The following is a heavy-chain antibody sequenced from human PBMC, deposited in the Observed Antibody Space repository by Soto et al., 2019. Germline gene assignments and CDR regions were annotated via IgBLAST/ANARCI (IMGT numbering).Heavy chain of an antibody. CDR2: INPNGGGT. CDR3: ARDFSPAMVTGWEDYYYGMDV. V-gene: IGHV1-2*04. Sequence: ASVKVSCKASGYTFTGYYMHWVRQAPGQGLEWMGWINPNGGGTNYAQKFQGCVTMTRDTSISTAYMELSRLRSDDTAVYYCARDFSPAMVTGWEDYYYGMDVWGHGTTVTFSS. J-gene: IGHJ6*02. CDR1: GYTFTGYY. D-gene: IGHD5-18*01.